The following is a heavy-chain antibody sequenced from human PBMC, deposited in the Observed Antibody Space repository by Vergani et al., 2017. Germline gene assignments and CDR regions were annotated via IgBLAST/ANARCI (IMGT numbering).Heavy chain of an antibody. J-gene: IGHJ3*02. CDR2: ISSSSSYI. Sequence: EVQLVESGGGLVKPGGSLRLSCAASGFTFSSYSMNWVRQAPGKGLEWVSSISSSSSYIYYPDSVKGRFTISRDNAKNSLYLQMNSLRAEDTAVYYCARDAKNWGRDAFDIWGQGTMVTVSS. CDR3: ARDAKNWGRDAFDI. V-gene: IGHV3-21*01. CDR1: GFTFSSYS. D-gene: IGHD7-27*01.